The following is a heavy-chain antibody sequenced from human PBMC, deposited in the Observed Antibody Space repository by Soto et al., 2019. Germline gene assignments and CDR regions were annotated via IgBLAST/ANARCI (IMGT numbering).Heavy chain of an antibody. V-gene: IGHV1-18*01. CDR1: GYTFTSYG. D-gene: IGHD1-26*01. CDR3: ARDGVSEVGATTYYCGMDV. J-gene: IGHJ6*02. Sequence: ASVKVSCKASGYTFTSYGISWVRQAPGQGLEWMGWISAYNGNTNYAQKLQGRVTMTTDTSTSTAYMELRSLRSDDTAVYYCARDGVSEVGATTYYCGMDVWGQGTTVTVSS. CDR2: ISAYNGNT.